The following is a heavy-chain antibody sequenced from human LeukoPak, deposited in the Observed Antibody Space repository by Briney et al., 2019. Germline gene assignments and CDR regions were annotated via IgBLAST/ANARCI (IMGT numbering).Heavy chain of an antibody. J-gene: IGHJ4*02. D-gene: IGHD3-22*01. CDR3: AREGIGYDSSGNDY. Sequence: SETLSLTCTVSGGSITSYYWNWIRQPPGKGLEWIGYIYYSGSTYYNPSLKSRVTISVDTSKNQFSLKLSSVTAADTAVYYCAREGIGYDSSGNDYWGQGTLVTVSS. V-gene: IGHV4-59*06. CDR1: GGSITSYY. CDR2: IYYSGST.